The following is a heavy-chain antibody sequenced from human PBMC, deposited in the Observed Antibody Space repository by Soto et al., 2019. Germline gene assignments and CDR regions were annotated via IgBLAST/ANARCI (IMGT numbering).Heavy chain of an antibody. V-gene: IGHV2-5*02. Sequence: SGPTLVNPPKPLTLTCTLSGFSLSTSGVDVGWIRQPPGKALEWLALMYWDDDKRYSPSLKSRLTITKDTSKNQVVLTMTNMDPVDTATYYCAHSLNYDILTGYKGLGQFEYWGQGTLVTVSS. J-gene: IGHJ4*02. CDR1: GFSLSTSGVD. CDR2: MYWDDDK. CDR3: AHSLNYDILTGYKGLGQFEY. D-gene: IGHD3-9*01.